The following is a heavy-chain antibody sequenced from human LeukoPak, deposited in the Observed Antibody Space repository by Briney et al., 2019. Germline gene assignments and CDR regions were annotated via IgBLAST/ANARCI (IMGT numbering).Heavy chain of an antibody. D-gene: IGHD7-27*01. CDR1: GYTFTGYY. V-gene: IGHV1-2*02. J-gene: IGHJ3*02. Sequence: RASVKVSCKASGYTFTGYYLHWVRQAPGQGLEWMGWINPNNDGTNYAQKFQGRVTMTRDTSINTAYMELSRLRSDDTALYYCAGDRLTGYDAFDIWGQGTMVTVSS. CDR2: INPNNDGT. CDR3: AGDRLTGYDAFDI.